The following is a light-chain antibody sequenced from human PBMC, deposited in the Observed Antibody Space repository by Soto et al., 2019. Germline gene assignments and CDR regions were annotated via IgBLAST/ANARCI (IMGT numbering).Light chain of an antibody. J-gene: IGLJ1*01. CDR2: EVT. CDR3: SSYAGNTNSV. CDR1: SSDIVDYNY. V-gene: IGLV2-8*01. Sequence: QSALTQPPSASGSPGQSVTFSCTGTSSDIVDYNYVSWYQQHPGTAPKLMIYEVTKRPSGVPDRFSGSKSGNTASLTVSGLQADDEADYYCSSYAGNTNSVLGTGTTVTVL.